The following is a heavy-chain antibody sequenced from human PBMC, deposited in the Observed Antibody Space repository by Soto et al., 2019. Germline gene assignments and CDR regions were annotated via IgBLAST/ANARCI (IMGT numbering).Heavy chain of an antibody. Sequence: PGGSLRLSCAASGFTFSSYSMNWVRQAPGKGLEWVSSISSSSSYIHYADSVKGRFTISRDNAKNSLYLQMNSLRAEDTAVYYCASSRSGTYDYWGQGTLVTVSS. CDR2: ISSSSSYI. CDR3: ASSRSGTYDY. D-gene: IGHD1-1*01. J-gene: IGHJ4*02. CDR1: GFTFSSYS. V-gene: IGHV3-21*01.